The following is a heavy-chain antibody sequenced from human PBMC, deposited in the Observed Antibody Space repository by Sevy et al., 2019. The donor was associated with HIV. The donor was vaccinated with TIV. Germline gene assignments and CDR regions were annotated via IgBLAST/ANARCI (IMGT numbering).Heavy chain of an antibody. CDR3: ATGAYDSSGHPHYYYYYGMDV. J-gene: IGHJ6*02. D-gene: IGHD3-22*01. V-gene: IGHV1-24*01. CDR2: FDPEDGET. CDR1: GYTLTELS. Sequence: ASVKVSCKVSGYTLTELSMHWVRQAPGKGLEWMGGFDPEDGETIYAQKFQGRVTMTEDTSTDTAYMELGSLRSEDTAVYYCATGAYDSSGHPHYYYYYGMDVWGQGTTVTVSS.